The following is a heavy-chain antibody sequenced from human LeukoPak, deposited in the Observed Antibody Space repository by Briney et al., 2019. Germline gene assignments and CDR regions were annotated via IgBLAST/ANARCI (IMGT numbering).Heavy chain of an antibody. J-gene: IGHJ6*03. Sequence: SETLSLTCTVSGGSISSYYWSWIRQPAGKGLEWIGRIYTSGSTNYNPSLKSRVTMSVDTSKNQFSLKLSSVTAADTAVYYCARDTGYYDFWSGSRDYYYYMNVWGKGTTVTVSS. V-gene: IGHV4-4*07. CDR2: IYTSGST. CDR1: GGSISSYY. CDR3: ARDTGYYDFWSGSRDYYYYMNV. D-gene: IGHD3-3*01.